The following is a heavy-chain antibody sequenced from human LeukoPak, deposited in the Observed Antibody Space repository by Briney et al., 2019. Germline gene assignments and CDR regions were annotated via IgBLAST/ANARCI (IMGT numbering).Heavy chain of an antibody. CDR2: INPNSGGT. V-gene: IGHV1-2*02. Sequence: EASVKVSCKASGYTFTGYYMHWVRQAPGQGLEWMGWINPNSGGTNYAQKFQGRVTMTRDTSISTAYMELSRLRSEDTAVYYCARDYDYVWGSFSDYYYYMDVWGKGTTVTVSS. J-gene: IGHJ6*03. D-gene: IGHD3-16*01. CDR3: ARDYDYVWGSFSDYYYYMDV. CDR1: GYTFTGYY.